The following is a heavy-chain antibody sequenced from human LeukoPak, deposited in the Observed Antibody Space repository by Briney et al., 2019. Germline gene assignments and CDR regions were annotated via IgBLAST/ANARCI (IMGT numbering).Heavy chain of an antibody. D-gene: IGHD6-19*01. CDR2: INSDGSST. J-gene: IGHJ6*04. Sequence: GGSLRLSCAASGFTFSSYWMHWVRQAPGKGLVWVSRINSDGSSTSYADSVKGRFTISRDNAKSTLYLQMNSLRAEDTAVYYCARVDSSGWYYYYGMDVWGKGTTVTVSS. CDR3: ARVDSSGWYYYYGMDV. V-gene: IGHV3-74*01. CDR1: GFTFSSYW.